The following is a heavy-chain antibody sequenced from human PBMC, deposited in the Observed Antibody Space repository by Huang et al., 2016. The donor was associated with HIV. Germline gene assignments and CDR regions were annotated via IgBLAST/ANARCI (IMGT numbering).Heavy chain of an antibody. D-gene: IGHD3-10*01. CDR3: ARHREGPVAYYSGWGSHLNYMDV. V-gene: IGHV4-39*01. Sequence: QLLLQESGPGLVKPSEALALTCAVSGGSIRSSDYHWGWIRQPPGKGLEWIGGIYYKGSTHYRPSRKSRVTIAVDTSKNLVVLNLTSMTAADTAVYYCARHREGPVAYYSGWGSHLNYMDVWGRGRTVVVSS. CDR2: IYYKGST. J-gene: IGHJ6*03. CDR1: GGSIRSSDYH.